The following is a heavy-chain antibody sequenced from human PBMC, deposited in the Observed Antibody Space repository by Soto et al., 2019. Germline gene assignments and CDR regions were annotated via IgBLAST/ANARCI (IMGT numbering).Heavy chain of an antibody. Sequence: QITLKESGPPLVRPAQTLTLTCAFSGFSLTTTRMGVAWIRQPPGKALEWLALIYWDDDKRYSPSLKSRLTITKDISENQVVLTMTNMDPMDTGTYYCTRSRGPLDYWGQGAQVTVSS. D-gene: IGHD3-10*01. J-gene: IGHJ4*02. CDR3: TRSRGPLDY. V-gene: IGHV2-5*02. CDR1: GFSLTTTRMG. CDR2: IYWDDDK.